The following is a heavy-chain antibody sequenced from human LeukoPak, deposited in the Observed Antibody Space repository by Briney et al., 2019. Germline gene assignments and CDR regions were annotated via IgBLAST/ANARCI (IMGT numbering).Heavy chain of an antibody. D-gene: IGHD6-25*01. Sequence: PGRSLRLFCAASGFTFSSYVMSWVRQAPGEGPEWVSTISIDGGRTYYADSVKGRFTVSRDTSKNTLYLQMNSLRAEDTAVYYCARKGIGSSRYQNMDVWGKGTTVTVSS. J-gene: IGHJ6*03. CDR1: GFTFSSYV. V-gene: IGHV3-23*01. CDR3: ARKGIGSSRYQNMDV. CDR2: ISIDGGRT.